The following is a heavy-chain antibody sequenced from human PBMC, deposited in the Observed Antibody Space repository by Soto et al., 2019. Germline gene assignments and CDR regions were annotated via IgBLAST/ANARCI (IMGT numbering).Heavy chain of an antibody. J-gene: IGHJ6*02. CDR2: ISSDSRYI. CDR1: GFTLSNYA. Sequence: GGSLRLSCAASGFTLSNYAVNWVRQAPGKGLEWVSYISSDSRYIYHGDSVKGRFTISRDNARNSVYLQMNSLRDEDTAVYYCARIKLVDFFFIKEAVYDMDVWGQGTPVTVSS. D-gene: IGHD2-15*01. CDR3: ARIKLVDFFFIKEAVYDMDV. V-gene: IGHV3-48*02.